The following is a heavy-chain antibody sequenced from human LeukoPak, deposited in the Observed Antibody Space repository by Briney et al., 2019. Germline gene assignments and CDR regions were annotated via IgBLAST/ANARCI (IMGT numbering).Heavy chain of an antibody. J-gene: IGHJ5*02. CDR2: IYHSGST. V-gene: IGHV4-38-2*02. D-gene: IGHD6-19*01. CDR1: GYSISSGYY. Sequence: SETLSLTCTVSGYSISSGYYWGWIRQPPGKGLEWIGSIYHSGSTYYNPSLKSRVTISVDTSKNQFSLKLSSVTAADTAVYYCARDISKAPWLASNWFDPWGQGTLVTVSS. CDR3: ARDISKAPWLASNWFDP.